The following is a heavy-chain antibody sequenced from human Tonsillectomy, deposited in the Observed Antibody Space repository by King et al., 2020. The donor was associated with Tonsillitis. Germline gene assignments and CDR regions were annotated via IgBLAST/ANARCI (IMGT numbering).Heavy chain of an antibody. CDR3: VRDFRGYNYPKLSAFDI. CDR1: EFTFSSYT. V-gene: IGHV3-21*06. D-gene: IGHD5-18*01. CDR2: ISSSSSYK. J-gene: IGHJ3*02. Sequence: VQLVESGGGLVKPGGSLRLSCAASEFTFSSYTMNWVRQAPGKGLEWVSSISSSSSYKFYAVSMKGRFTISRDNAKNSLYLQINSLRAEDTAVYYCVRDFRGYNYPKLSAFDIWGQGTVVTVSS.